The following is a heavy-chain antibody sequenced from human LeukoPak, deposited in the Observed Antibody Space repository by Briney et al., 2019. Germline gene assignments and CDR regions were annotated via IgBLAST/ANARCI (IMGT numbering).Heavy chain of an antibody. Sequence: GGPLRLSCTASGFIFSGSWMAWIRQAPGKGLEWVAIIKKDGSEKYYVDSMKGRFTISRDNAKNSLFLQMNSLRAEDTAIYYCTTDTWYSAGHWGQGTLVTVSS. V-gene: IGHV3-7*03. CDR2: IKKDGSEK. J-gene: IGHJ4*02. CDR3: TTDTWYSAGH. CDR1: GFIFSGSW. D-gene: IGHD2-15*01.